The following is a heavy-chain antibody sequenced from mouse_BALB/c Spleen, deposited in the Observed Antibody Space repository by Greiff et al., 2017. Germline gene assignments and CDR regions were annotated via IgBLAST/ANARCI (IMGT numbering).Heavy chain of an antibody. CDR2: IDPANGNT. V-gene: IGHV14-3*02. D-gene: IGHD1-1*01. Sequence: EVQLQQSGAELVKPGASVKLSCTASGFNIKDTYMHWVKQRPEQGLEWIGRIDPANGNTKYDPKFQGKATITADTSSNTAYLQLSSLTSEDTAVYYCARSGYYGSSYGFDYWGQGTTLTVSS. CDR3: ARSGYYGSSYGFDY. J-gene: IGHJ2*01. CDR1: GFNIKDTY.